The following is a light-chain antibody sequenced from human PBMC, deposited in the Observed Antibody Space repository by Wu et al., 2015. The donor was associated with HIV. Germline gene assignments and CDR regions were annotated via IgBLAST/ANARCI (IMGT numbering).Light chain of an antibody. CDR2: KAP. CDR3: QQYNYFSRT. CDR1: QNIHTW. J-gene: IGKJ1*01. Sequence: DIQMTQSPSTLSASVGDRVTITCRASQNIHTWLAWYQQKPGKAPKLLIYKAPSLENGVPSRFSGGGSGTEFTLTISRLQPDDFATYYCQQYNYFSRTFGQGTKVEIK. V-gene: IGKV1-5*03.